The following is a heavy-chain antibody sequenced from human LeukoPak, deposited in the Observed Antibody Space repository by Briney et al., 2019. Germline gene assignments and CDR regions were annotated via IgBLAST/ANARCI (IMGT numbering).Heavy chain of an antibody. CDR2: ISWDGGST. V-gene: IGHV3-43*01. D-gene: IGHD1-20*01. CDR3: AKGTAYNWNAIDY. J-gene: IGHJ4*02. Sequence: GGSLRLSCAASGFTFDDYTMHWVRQAPGRGLEWGSLISWDGGSTYYADSVKGRFTISRDNSKNSLYLQMNSLRTEDTALYYCAKGTAYNWNAIDYWRQGTLVTVSS. CDR1: GFTFDDYT.